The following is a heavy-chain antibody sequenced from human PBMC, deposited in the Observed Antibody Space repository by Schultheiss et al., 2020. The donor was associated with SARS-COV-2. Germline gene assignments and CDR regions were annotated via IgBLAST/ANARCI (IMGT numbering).Heavy chain of an antibody. D-gene: IGHD5-24*01. CDR2: ISYDGSNK. CDR1: GFTFSSYA. V-gene: IGHV3-30*14. Sequence: GGSLRLSCAASGFTFSSYAMHWVRQAPGKGLEWVAVISYDGSNKYYADSVKGRFTISRENAKNSLYLQMNSLRAGDTAVYYCARDDGDGMDVWGQGTTVTVSS. J-gene: IGHJ6*02. CDR3: ARDDGDGMDV.